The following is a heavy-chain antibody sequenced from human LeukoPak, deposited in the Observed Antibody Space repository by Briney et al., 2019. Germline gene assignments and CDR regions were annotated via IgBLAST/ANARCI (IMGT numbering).Heavy chain of an antibody. J-gene: IGHJ4*02. D-gene: IGHD6-13*01. V-gene: IGHV4-4*02. Sequence: PSGTLSLTCAVSGGSISSSNWWSWVRQPPGKGLEWIGEIYHSGSTNYNPSLESRVTISVDKSKNQFSLKLSSVTAADTAVYYCARGTYSSSWYIDYWGQGTLVTVSS. CDR3: ARGTYSSSWYIDY. CDR1: GGSISSSNW. CDR2: IYHSGST.